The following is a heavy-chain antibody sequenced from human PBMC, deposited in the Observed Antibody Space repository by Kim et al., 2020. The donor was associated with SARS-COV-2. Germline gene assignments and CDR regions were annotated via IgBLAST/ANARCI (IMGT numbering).Heavy chain of an antibody. CDR1: GFTFNDYF. D-gene: IGHD3-9*01. Sequence: GGSLRLSCEASGFTFNDYFMSWLRQVPGKGLQWVAYISSSGGSIAYRDSVKGRFIISRDNARKSVFLTMNSLRADDTAVYYCARDWHDVLTGFPEFDHWGQGTVVTVSS. CDR3: ARDWHDVLTGFPEFDH. V-gene: IGHV3-11*01. CDR2: ISSSGGSI. J-gene: IGHJ4*02.